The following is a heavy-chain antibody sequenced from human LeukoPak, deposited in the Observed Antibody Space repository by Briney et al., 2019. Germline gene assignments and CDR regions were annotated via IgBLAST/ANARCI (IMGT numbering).Heavy chain of an antibody. Sequence: GEALKISSKGSGYSFTSYWSGWVRRIPGKGLEWMGIIYPGDSNTIHSPSFQGQVTISVDMSINTAHLQWISLKASDTAMYYCARHPIAAGGAYNWFDPWGQGTLVTVSS. V-gene: IGHV5-51*01. CDR2: IYPGDSNT. CDR3: ARHPIAAGGAYNWFDP. J-gene: IGHJ5*02. CDR1: GYSFTSYW. D-gene: IGHD6-13*01.